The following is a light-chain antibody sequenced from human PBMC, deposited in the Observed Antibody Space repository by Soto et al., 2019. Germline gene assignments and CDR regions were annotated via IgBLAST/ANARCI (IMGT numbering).Light chain of an antibody. CDR1: QGISKD. V-gene: IGKV1-27*01. J-gene: IGKJ3*01. CDR2: AAS. Sequence: DIQMTQSPSSLSASVGDRVTITCRASQGISKDLAWYQQKPGKVPKLLIYAASTLQSGVPSRFSGSGSGTDFTLTISSLQPEDVATYYCQKYNSAPIFTFGPGTKVDIK. CDR3: QKYNSAPIFT.